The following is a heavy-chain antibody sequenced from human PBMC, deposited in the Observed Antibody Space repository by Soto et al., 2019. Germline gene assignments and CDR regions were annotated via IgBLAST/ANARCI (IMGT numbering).Heavy chain of an antibody. J-gene: IGHJ6*02. CDR3: AREWGYYGTSGYYGAFYYYGLDV. D-gene: IGHD3-22*01. CDR2: ISSSGSTI. Sequence: VQLVESGGGLVQPGGSLRLSCAASGFTFSDYEMNWVRQAPGKGLEWVSYISSSGSTIHYADSVKGRFTISRDKAKNSLFLQMNSLSAGDTAVYYCAREWGYYGTSGYYGAFYYYGLDVWGQGTTVTVSS. CDR1: GFTFSDYE. V-gene: IGHV3-48*03.